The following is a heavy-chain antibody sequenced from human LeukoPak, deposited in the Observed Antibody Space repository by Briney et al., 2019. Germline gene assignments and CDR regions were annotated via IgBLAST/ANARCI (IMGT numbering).Heavy chain of an antibody. J-gene: IGHJ3*02. Sequence: ASVKVSCKASGYTFTSYYMHWVRQAPGQGLEWMGIINPSGGSTNYAQKFQGRVTMTRDTSTSTVYMELSSLRSEDTAVYYCARICDSSGSPTDAFDIWGQGTMVTVSS. CDR3: ARICDSSGSPTDAFDI. V-gene: IGHV1-46*01. CDR1: GYTFTSYY. D-gene: IGHD3-22*01. CDR2: INPSGGST.